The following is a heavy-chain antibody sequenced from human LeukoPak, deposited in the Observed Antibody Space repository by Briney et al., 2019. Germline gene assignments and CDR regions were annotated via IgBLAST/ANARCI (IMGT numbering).Heavy chain of an antibody. CDR2: IYPGDSDT. J-gene: IGHJ4*02. Sequence: GESLKISCKASGYSFTTHWIGWVRQMPGKGLEWMGIIYPGDSDTRYSPSFQGHVTISADKSISTAYLQWSSLKASDTAMYYCARHGSIAVAGARDYWGQGTLVTVSS. CDR3: ARHGSIAVAGARDY. CDR1: GYSFTTHW. V-gene: IGHV5-51*01. D-gene: IGHD6-19*01.